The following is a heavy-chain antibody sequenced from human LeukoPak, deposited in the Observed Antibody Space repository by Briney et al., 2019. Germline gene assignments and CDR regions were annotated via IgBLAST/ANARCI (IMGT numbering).Heavy chain of an antibody. CDR1: GGSISSGPYY. CDR3: AKHARRGPHWFDP. V-gene: IGHV3-23*01. CDR2: ISGRGDST. Sequence: ETLSLTCTVSGGSISSGPYYWGWVRQAPGKGLEWVSVISGRGDSTYYADSVKGRFTISRDNSKNTLYLQMNSLRADDTAVYYCAKHARRGPHWFDPWGQGTLVTVSS. D-gene: IGHD2-8*01. J-gene: IGHJ5*02.